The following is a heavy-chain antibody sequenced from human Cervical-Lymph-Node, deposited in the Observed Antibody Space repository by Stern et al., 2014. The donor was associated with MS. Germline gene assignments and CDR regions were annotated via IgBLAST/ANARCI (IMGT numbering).Heavy chain of an antibody. CDR1: GYIFTDYG. V-gene: IGHV1-18*01. J-gene: IGHJ3*02. Sequence: VQLVESGSEVKKPGASVKVSCEASGYIFTDYGISWVRQAPGQGLEWMGWISIYNGNTDYAQNVQGRVTMTTDTSTRKAFMELRGLRSDDTAMYYCARDEGIGLVGSTLDIWGQGTMVTVSS. CDR2: ISIYNGNT. CDR3: ARDEGIGLVGSTLDI. D-gene: IGHD1-26*01.